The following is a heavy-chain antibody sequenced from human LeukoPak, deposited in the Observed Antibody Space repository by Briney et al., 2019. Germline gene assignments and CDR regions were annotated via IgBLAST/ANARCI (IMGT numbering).Heavy chain of an antibody. Sequence: ASVKVSCKASGGTFSSYAISWVRQAPGQGLEWMGGIIPIFGTANDAQKFQGRVTITTDESTSTAYMELSSLRSEDTAVYYCARGTGYSSSWSWVYWGQGTLVTVSS. V-gene: IGHV1-69*05. J-gene: IGHJ4*02. CDR2: IIPIFGTA. CDR3: ARGTGYSSSWSWVY. CDR1: GGTFSSYA. D-gene: IGHD6-13*01.